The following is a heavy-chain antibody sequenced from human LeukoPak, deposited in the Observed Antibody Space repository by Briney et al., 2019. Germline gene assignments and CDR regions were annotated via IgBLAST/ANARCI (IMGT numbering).Heavy chain of an antibody. CDR1: GGSISSYY. D-gene: IGHD3-10*01. CDR2: IYYSGST. V-gene: IGHV4-59*01. J-gene: IGHJ4*02. CDR3: ARAPYYYGSGSYYFDY. Sequence: SETLSLTCTISGGSISSYYWSWIRQPPGMGLEWIGYIYYSGSTNYNPSLKSRVTISVDTSKNQFSLKLSSVTAADTAVYYCARAPYYYGSGSYYFDYWGQGTLVTVSS.